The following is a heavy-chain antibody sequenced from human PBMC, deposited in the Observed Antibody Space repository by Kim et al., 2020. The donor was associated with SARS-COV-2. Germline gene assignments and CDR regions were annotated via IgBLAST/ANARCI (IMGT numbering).Heavy chain of an antibody. Sequence: QKFQGRVTMTRDTSTSTVYMELSSLRSEDTAVYYCARDVCSGGSCYHFDYWGQGTLVTVSS. D-gene: IGHD2-15*01. J-gene: IGHJ4*02. V-gene: IGHV1-46*01. CDR3: ARDVCSGGSCYHFDY.